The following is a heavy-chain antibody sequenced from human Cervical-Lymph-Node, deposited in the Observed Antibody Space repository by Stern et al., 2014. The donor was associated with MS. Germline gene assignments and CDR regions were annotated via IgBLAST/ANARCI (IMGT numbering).Heavy chain of an antibody. D-gene: IGHD6-13*01. CDR3: SGSNWYFFDY. CDR1: GFTFDSYS. CDR2: INTDGSSP. J-gene: IGHJ4*02. Sequence: EDQLVESGGGLVQPGGSLRLSCAASGFTFDSYSMHWVRQVPGKGLVCVSRINTDGSSPRYADSVKGRFTISRDNAKNMLYLEMNSLRAEDTAVYYCSGSNWYFFDYWGQGTLVTVSS. V-gene: IGHV3-74*02.